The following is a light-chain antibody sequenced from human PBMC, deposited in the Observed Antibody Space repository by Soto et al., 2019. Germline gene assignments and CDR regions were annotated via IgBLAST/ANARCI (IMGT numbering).Light chain of an antibody. Sequence: EIVLTQSPASLSLSPGERATLSCRASQSVDSYLAWYQQKPGQPPRLLIYWASTRESGVPDRFSGSGSATDFTLTISRLQAEDVAVYYCHQYYSVPQTFGQGTNLDIK. CDR2: WAS. CDR3: HQYYSVPQT. J-gene: IGKJ2*01. CDR1: QSVDSY. V-gene: IGKV4-1*01.